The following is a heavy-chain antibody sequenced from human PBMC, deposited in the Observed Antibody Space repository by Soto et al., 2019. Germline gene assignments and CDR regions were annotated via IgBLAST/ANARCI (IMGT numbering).Heavy chain of an antibody. Sequence: QVQLQQSGPGLVKPSQTLALTCAISGDSVSSNSVAWNWIRQSPARGLEWLGRTYYRSKWYNDYAVSMKSRLSINPDTSKNQFSLQLSSVTPEDTAVYYCARGSDSSFDYWGQGSLVTVSS. CDR2: TYYRSKWYN. CDR3: ARGSDSSFDY. V-gene: IGHV6-1*01. CDR1: GDSVSSNSVA. D-gene: IGHD2-21*02. J-gene: IGHJ4*02.